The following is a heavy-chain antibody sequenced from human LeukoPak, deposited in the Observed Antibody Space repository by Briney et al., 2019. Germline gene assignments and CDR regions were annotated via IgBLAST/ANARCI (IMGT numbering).Heavy chain of an antibody. CDR3: AGSDLTQDYWDY. J-gene: IGHJ4*02. CDR1: GGSVSTSSYY. CDR2: IYSSGYT. D-gene: IGHD2-15*01. Sequence: SETLSLTCTVSGGSVSTSSYYWGWVRQPPGKGLEWIGRIYSSGYTYYNPSLKSRATISVDTSENQFSLKLTSVTAADTAVYYCAGSDLTQDYWDYWGQGTLVTVSS. V-gene: IGHV4-39*07.